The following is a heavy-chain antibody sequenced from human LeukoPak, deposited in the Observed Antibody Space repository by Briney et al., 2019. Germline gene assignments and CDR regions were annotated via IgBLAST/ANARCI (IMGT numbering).Heavy chain of an antibody. D-gene: IGHD6-19*01. Sequence: SETLSLTCTVSGGSISSYYWSWIRQPPGKGLEWIGYIYYSGSTNYIPSLKSRVTISVDTSKNQFSLKLSSVTAADTAVYYCAVQWLVPGGWFDPWGQGTLVTVSS. CDR3: AVQWLVPGGWFDP. CDR1: GGSISSYY. V-gene: IGHV4-59*01. CDR2: IYYSGST. J-gene: IGHJ5*02.